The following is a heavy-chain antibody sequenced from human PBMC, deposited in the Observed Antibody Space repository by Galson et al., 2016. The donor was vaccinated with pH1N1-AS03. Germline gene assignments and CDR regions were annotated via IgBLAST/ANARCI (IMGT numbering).Heavy chain of an antibody. D-gene: IGHD3-16*02. CDR3: ARDRHYYDYIWGTYRYDWYFDL. J-gene: IGHJ2*01. CDR1: GFTFSSHG. V-gene: IGHV3-33*01. Sequence: SLRLSCAASGFTFSSHGMHWVRQTPGKGLEWVAVIWHDGSEKYYADSVKGRFTISRDNSKNTLYLQMNSLRAEDTAVYYCARDRHYYDYIWGTYRYDWYFDLWGRGTLVTVFS. CDR2: IWHDGSEK.